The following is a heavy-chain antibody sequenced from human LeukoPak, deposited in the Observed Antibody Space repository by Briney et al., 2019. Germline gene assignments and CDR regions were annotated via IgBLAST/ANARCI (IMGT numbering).Heavy chain of an antibody. CDR1: GGSISSYY. J-gene: IGHJ4*02. V-gene: IGHV4-59*08. CDR3: ARGGLYGSGSYYNDY. D-gene: IGHD3-10*01. CDR2: IYYSGST. Sequence: SETLSLTCTVSGGSISSYYWSWIRQPPGKGLEWIGYIYYSGSTNYNPSLKSRVTISVDTSKNQFSLKLSSVTAADTAVYYCARGGLYGSGSYYNDYWGQGTLVTVSS.